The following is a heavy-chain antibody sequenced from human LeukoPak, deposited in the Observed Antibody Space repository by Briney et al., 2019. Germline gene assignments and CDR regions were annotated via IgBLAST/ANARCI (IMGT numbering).Heavy chain of an antibody. CDR3: ARSITMVRGVRRVWFDP. V-gene: IGHV4-61*01. CDR2: IYYSGST. Sequence: SETLSLTCTVSGGSVSSGSYYWSWIRQPPGKGLEWIGYIYYSGSTNYNPSLKSRVTILVDTSKNQFSLKLSSVTAADTAVYYCARSITMVRGVRRVWFDPWGQGTLVTVSS. CDR1: GGSVSSGSYY. D-gene: IGHD3-10*01. J-gene: IGHJ5*02.